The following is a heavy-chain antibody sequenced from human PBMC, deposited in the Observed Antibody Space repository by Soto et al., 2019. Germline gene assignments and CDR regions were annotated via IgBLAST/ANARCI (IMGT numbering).Heavy chain of an antibody. CDR2: IYSGGST. CDR1: GFTVSSNY. D-gene: IGHD3-10*01. V-gene: IGHV3-53*05. Sequence: GGSLRLSCAASGFTVSSNYMSWVRQAPGKGLEWVSVIYSGGSTYYADSVKGRFTISRDNSKNTLYLQMNSLRSDDTAVYYCARGDTRGHDDAFAIWGQGTMVTVSS. CDR3: ARGDTRGHDDAFAI. J-gene: IGHJ3*02.